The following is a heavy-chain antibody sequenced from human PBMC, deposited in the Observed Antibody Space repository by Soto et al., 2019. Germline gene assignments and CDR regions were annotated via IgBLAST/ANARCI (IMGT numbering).Heavy chain of an antibody. D-gene: IGHD3-10*01. CDR3: ARDRPGNCYYYGMDV. V-gene: IGHV3-7*01. CDR1: GFTFSSYW. J-gene: IGHJ6*02. Sequence: GALRLSCAASGFTFSSYWMSWVRQAPGKGLEWVANIKQDGSEKYYVDSVKGRFTISRDNAKNSLYLQMNSLRAEDTAVYYCARDRPGNCYYYGMDVWGQGTTVTVSS. CDR2: IKQDGSEK.